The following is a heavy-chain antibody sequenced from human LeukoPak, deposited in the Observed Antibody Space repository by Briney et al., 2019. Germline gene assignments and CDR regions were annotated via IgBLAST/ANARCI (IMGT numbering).Heavy chain of an antibody. CDR1: GFSFSSFS. CDR2: ISSRSDYI. CDR3: ARGPSSGWGTFDY. D-gene: IGHD6-19*01. J-gene: IGHJ4*02. Sequence: GGSLRLSCSASGFSFSSFSLNWVRQAPGKGLEWVSSISSRSDYIYYADSVKGRFTISRDNAKNSLYLQMNSLRTEDTAVYYCARGPSSGWGTFDYWGQGTLVTVSS. V-gene: IGHV3-21*01.